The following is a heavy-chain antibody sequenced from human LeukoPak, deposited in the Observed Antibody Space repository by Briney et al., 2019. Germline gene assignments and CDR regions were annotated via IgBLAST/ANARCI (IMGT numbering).Heavy chain of an antibody. D-gene: IGHD2-8*02. J-gene: IGHJ4*02. CDR1: GFTFSTFA. V-gene: IGHV3-23*01. CDR2: IFPSGGEI. Sequence: GGSLRLSCAASGFTFSTFAMIWVRQPPGKGLEWVASIFPSGGEIHYADSVRGRFTISRDNSKSTLSLQMNSLRVEDTAIYYCATYRQVLLPFESWGQGTLVTVSS. CDR3: ATYRQVLLPFES.